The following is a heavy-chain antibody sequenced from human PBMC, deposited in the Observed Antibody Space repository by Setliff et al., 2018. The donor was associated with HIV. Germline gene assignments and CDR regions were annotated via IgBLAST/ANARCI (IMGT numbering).Heavy chain of an antibody. Sequence: SETLSLTCTVSGASISSHYWSWIRQSPGKGLEWIGSIYYSETTNNNPSLKSRVTISVDTSKNHFSLKLSSVTAADTAVYYCARGRAEYVAVAVMGSWFDPWGQGTLVTVSS. CDR3: ARGRAEYVAVAVMGSWFDP. V-gene: IGHV4-59*08. CDR1: GASISSHY. J-gene: IGHJ5*02. D-gene: IGHD6-19*01. CDR2: IYYSETT.